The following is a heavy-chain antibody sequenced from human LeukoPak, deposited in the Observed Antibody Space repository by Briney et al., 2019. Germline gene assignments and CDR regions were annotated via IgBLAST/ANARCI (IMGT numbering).Heavy chain of an antibody. CDR2: ISGSGGST. CDR1: GFTFSSYA. CDR3: AKGPLFYDILTGYYPSYFDY. D-gene: IGHD3-9*01. Sequence: GGSLRLSCAASGFTFSSYAMSWVRQAPRKGLEWVSAISGSGGSTYYADSVKGRFTISRDNSKNTLYLQMNSLRAEDTAVYYCAKGPLFYDILTGYYPSYFDYWGQGTLVTVSS. J-gene: IGHJ4*02. V-gene: IGHV3-23*01.